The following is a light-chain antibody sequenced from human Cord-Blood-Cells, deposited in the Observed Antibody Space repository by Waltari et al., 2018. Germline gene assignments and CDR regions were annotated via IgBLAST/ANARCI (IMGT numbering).Light chain of an antibody. CDR2: DVS. CDR3: CSYADSSWV. J-gene: IGLJ3*02. V-gene: IGLV2-11*01. Sequence: QSALTQPRSVSGSPGQSVTISCTGTSSDVGGYNYVSWYQQHPGKAPKLMIYDVSKRPSGVPDRFSGSKSGNTASLTISGLQAEDEADYYCCSYADSSWVFGGGTKLTVL. CDR1: SSDVGGYNY.